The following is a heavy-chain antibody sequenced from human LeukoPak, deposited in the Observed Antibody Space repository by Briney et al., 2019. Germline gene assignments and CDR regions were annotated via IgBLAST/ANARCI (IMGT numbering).Heavy chain of an antibody. CDR2: IYTSGST. V-gene: IGHV4-4*07. CDR3: ATVPGIAAAGTVGNDY. Sequence: SETLSLTCTVSGGSISSYYWSWIRQPAGKGLEWIGRIYTSGSTNYNPSLKSRVTISVDTSKNQFSLKLSSVTAADTAVYYCATVPGIAAAGTVGNDYWGQGTLVTVSS. D-gene: IGHD6-13*01. CDR1: GGSISSYY. J-gene: IGHJ4*02.